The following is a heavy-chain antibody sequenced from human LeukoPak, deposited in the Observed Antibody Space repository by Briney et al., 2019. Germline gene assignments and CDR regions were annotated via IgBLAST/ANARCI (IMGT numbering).Heavy chain of an antibody. V-gene: IGHV4-59*01. CDR3: ARTNDGDYYYGMDV. CDR1: GGSISSYY. D-gene: IGHD1-1*01. CDR2: IYYSGST. J-gene: IGHJ6*02. Sequence: SETLSLTCTVSGGSISSYYWSWIRQPPGKGLEWIGYIYYSGSTNYNPSLKSRVTISVDTSKNQFSLKLSSVTAADTAVYYCARTNDGDYYYGMDVWGQGTTVTVSS.